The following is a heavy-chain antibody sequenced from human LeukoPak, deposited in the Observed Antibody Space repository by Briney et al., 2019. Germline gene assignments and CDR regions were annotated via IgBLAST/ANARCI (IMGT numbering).Heavy chain of an antibody. Sequence: PGGSLRLSCAASGFTVSSNYMSWVRRALGKGLQWFSVIHIGGTTYYADSVRGGFTISRDDSMNTVFLQMNSLRADDTAVYYCARGRWGQYYFDYWGQGSLVTVSS. CDR3: ARGRWGQYYFDY. CDR1: GFTVSSNY. D-gene: IGHD3-16*01. V-gene: IGHV3-53*01. CDR2: IHIGGTT. J-gene: IGHJ4*02.